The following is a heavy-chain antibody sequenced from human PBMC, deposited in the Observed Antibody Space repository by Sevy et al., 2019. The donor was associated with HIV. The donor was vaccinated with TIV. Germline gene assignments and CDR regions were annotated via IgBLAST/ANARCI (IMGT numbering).Heavy chain of an antibody. D-gene: IGHD2-21*01. CDR2: VYFSGST. CDR1: GASISSSTYY. V-gene: IGHV4-39*01. CDR3: ARHLIGDLYFFDY. Sequence: SETLSLTCSVSGASISSSTYYWGWIRQPPGRGLEWIGSVYFSGSTRYNPSLKSRVTISVDTSKNQFSLNLNSVTAADTAMYYCARHLIGDLYFFDYWGQGTLVTVSS. J-gene: IGHJ4*02.